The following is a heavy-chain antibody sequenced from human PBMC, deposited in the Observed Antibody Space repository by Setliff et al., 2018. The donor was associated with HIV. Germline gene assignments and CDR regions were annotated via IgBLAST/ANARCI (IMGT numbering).Heavy chain of an antibody. Sequence: GGSLRLSCAASGFTFSTYAMHWVRQAPGKGLEWVAVIWYDGSNKYYADSVKGRFTISRDNSKNTLYLQMNSLRAEDTAVYYCAKPRYDYVWGSYGPGAFDIWGQGTMVTVSS. CDR1: GFTFSTYA. V-gene: IGHV3-33*06. CDR3: AKPRYDYVWGSYGPGAFDI. D-gene: IGHD3-16*01. J-gene: IGHJ3*02. CDR2: IWYDGSNK.